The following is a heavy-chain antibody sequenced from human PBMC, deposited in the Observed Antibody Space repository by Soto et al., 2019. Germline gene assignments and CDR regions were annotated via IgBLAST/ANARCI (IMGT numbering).Heavy chain of an antibody. CDR1: GYSFTIYW. J-gene: IGHJ4*02. CDR3: ARHGSSGWYDKFDY. V-gene: IGHV5-51*01. Sequence: GESLKISCKGSGYSFTIYWIGWVRQMPGKGLEWMGIIYPGDSDTRYSPSFQGQVTISVDTSINTAYLQWSSLKASDSAMYYCARHGSSGWYDKFDYWGQGTLVTVS. CDR2: IYPGDSDT. D-gene: IGHD6-19*01.